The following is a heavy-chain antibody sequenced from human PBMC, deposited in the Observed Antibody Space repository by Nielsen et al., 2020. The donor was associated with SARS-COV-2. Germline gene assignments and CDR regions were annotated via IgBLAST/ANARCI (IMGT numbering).Heavy chain of an antibody. D-gene: IGHD3-9*01. CDR3: ASCKGDGKYFDCEGFDY. CDR2: MNPNSGNT. J-gene: IGHJ4*02. CDR1: GYTFADYS. V-gene: IGHV1-8*02. Sequence: ASVKVSCKASGYTFADYSITWVRQATGQGLECMGWMNPNSGNTGYAQKFQGRVTMTRSTSTRTAYMELHSLGSEDTAVYYCASCKGDGKYFDCEGFDYWGQGTLVTVSS.